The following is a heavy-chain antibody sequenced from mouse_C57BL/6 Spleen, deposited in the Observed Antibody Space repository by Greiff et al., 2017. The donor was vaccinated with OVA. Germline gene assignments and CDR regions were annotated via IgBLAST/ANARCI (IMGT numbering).Heavy chain of an antibody. CDR3: TKGYLYYYAMDY. J-gene: IGHJ4*01. Sequence: VQLKESGEGLVKPGGSLKLSCAASGFTFSSYAMSWVRQTPEKRLEWVAYISSGGDYIYYADTVKGRFTISRDNARNTLYLQMSSLKSEDTAMYYCTKGYLYYYAMDYWGQGTSVTVSS. CDR2: ISSGGDYI. V-gene: IGHV5-9-1*02. D-gene: IGHD5-1*01. CDR1: GFTFSSYA.